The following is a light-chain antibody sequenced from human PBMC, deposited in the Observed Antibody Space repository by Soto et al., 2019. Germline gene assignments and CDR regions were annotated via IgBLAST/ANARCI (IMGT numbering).Light chain of an antibody. V-gene: IGLV2-14*03. CDR3: SSYTNTATLV. J-gene: IGLJ2*01. CDR2: DVN. Sequence: QSALTQPASVSGSPGQSITISCTGTSSDIGAYNFVSWYQQHPGKAPKLMLYDVNIRPSGVSNRFSGSKSGNTASLTISGLQAEDEADYYCSSYTNTATLVLGGGTKLTVL. CDR1: SSDIGAYNF.